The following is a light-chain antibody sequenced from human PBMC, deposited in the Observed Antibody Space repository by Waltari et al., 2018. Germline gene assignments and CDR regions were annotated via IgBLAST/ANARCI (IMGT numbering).Light chain of an antibody. CDR2: RAS. V-gene: IGKV4-1*01. CDR1: QSVLSTSNDRNY. J-gene: IGKJ3*01. Sequence: DILMTQFPDSLAVSLGERATINCKSSQSVLSTSNDRNYLAWYQQKPGQPPRLLIYRASTRESGVPDRFSGSVSRTDFTLTISSLQAEDVAVYYCQQYYSTPTFGPGTKVDI. CDR3: QQYYSTPT.